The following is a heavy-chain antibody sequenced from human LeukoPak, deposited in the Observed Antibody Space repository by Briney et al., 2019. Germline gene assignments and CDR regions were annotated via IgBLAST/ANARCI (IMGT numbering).Heavy chain of an antibody. J-gene: IGHJ4*02. V-gene: IGHV1-2*02. D-gene: IGHD5-18*01. Sequence: ASVKVSCKASGCTFTGYYMHWVRQAPGRGLEWMGWINTNSGGTNYAQKFQGRVTMTRDTSISTAYMELSRLRSDDTAVFYCARGYSYASFDYWGQGTLVTVSS. CDR1: GCTFTGYY. CDR2: INTNSGGT. CDR3: ARGYSYASFDY.